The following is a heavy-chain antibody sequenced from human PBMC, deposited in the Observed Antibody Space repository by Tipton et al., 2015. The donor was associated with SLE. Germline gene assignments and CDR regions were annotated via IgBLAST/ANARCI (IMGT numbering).Heavy chain of an antibody. V-gene: IGHV4-4*07. D-gene: IGHD6-13*01. Sequence: TLSLTCTVSGPSINTYYWTWIRQPAGKGLEWIGRIYSSGCTNYNPSLKSRVTLSVDTSKNQFFLRLTSVSAADTAVYYCALVAAVGRIDYWGQGTLVTVSS. CDR1: GPSINTYY. CDR3: ALVAAVGRIDY. J-gene: IGHJ4*02. CDR2: IYSSGCT.